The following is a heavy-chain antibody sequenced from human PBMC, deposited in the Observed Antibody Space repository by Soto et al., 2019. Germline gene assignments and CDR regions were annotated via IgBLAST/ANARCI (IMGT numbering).Heavy chain of an antibody. J-gene: IGHJ4*02. CDR1: GFTFSSYA. V-gene: IGHV3-23*01. Sequence: GGSLRLSCAASGFTFSSYAMSWVRQAPGKGLEWVSAISGSGGSTYYADSVKGRFTISRDNSKNTLYLQMNSLRAEDTAVYYCAKESPPDWQQQLPQHFDYWGQGTLVTVSS. CDR3: AKESPPDWQQQLPQHFDY. CDR2: ISGSGGST. D-gene: IGHD6-13*01.